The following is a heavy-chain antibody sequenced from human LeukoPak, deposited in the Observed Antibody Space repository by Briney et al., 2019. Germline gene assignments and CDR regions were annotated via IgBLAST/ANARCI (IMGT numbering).Heavy chain of an antibody. CDR1: GGTFSSYA. J-gene: IGHJ3*02. D-gene: IGHD2-2*01. CDR2: IIPIFGTA. Sequence: SVKVSCKASGGTFSSYAISWVRQAPGQGLEWMGGIIPIFGTANYAQKFQGRVTITADESTSTAYMELSSLRSEDTAVYYCALPVVVPAAYPQSSSAFDIWGQGTMVTVSS. V-gene: IGHV1-69*13. CDR3: ALPVVVPAAYPQSSSAFDI.